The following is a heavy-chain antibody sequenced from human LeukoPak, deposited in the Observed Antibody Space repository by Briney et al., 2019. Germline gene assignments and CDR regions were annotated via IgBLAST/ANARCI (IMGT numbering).Heavy chain of an antibody. J-gene: IGHJ4*02. CDR3: ARAGGYSYEG. V-gene: IGHV4-38-2*02. CDR1: AYSISSGYY. D-gene: IGHD5-18*01. Sequence: SETLSLTCTVSAYSISSGYYWGWIRQPPGKGLEWIGSIYHSGSTNYNPSLKSRVTISVDTSKNQFSLKLSSVTAADTAVYYCARAGGYSYEGWGQGTLVTVSS. CDR2: IYHSGST.